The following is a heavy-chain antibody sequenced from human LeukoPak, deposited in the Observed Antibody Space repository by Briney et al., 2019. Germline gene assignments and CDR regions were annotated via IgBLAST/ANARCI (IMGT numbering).Heavy chain of an antibody. CDR3: ASSYCSGGTCYSTGELDY. D-gene: IGHD2-15*01. CDR2: ISNGGGTI. CDR1: GFTFSSYA. V-gene: IGHV3-23*01. J-gene: IGHJ4*02. Sequence: GGSLRLSCAASGFTFSSYAMSWVRQAPGRGLEWVSDISNGGGTIYYADSVKGRFTISRDNAKNSLYLQMNSLRAEDTAVYYCASSYCSGGTCYSTGELDYWGQGTLVTVSS.